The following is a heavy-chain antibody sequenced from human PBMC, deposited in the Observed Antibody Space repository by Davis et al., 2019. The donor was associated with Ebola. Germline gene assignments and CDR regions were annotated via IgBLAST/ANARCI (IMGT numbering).Heavy chain of an antibody. J-gene: IGHJ6*02. Sequence: MPSETLSLTCTVSGGSISGFFCMWLRQTPGKGLEWIGYIHYSGSTNYNPSLKSRVTISVDTSKNQFSLKLSSVTAADTALEVVPAAIDYYGMDVWGQGTTVTVSS. V-gene: IGHV4-59*12. CDR3: PAAIDYYGMDV. CDR2: IHYSGST. CDR1: GGSISGFF. D-gene: IGHD2-2*01.